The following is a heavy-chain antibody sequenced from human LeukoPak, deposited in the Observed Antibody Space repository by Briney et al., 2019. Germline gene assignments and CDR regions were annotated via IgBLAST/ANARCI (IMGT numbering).Heavy chain of an antibody. CDR3: ARESRGYSLNAFDI. Sequence: SETLSLTCTVSGYSISSGYYWGWIRQPPGKGLEWIGYIYYSGSTNYNPSLKSRVTISVDTSKNQFSLKLSSVTAADTAVYYCARESRGYSLNAFDIWGQGTMVTVSS. J-gene: IGHJ3*02. D-gene: IGHD5-18*01. CDR2: IYYSGST. CDR1: GYSISSGYY. V-gene: IGHV4-38-2*02.